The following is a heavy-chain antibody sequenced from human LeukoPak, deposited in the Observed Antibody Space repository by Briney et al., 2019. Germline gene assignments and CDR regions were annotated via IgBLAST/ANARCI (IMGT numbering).Heavy chain of an antibody. V-gene: IGHV1-2*02. J-gene: IGHJ5*02. CDR1: GYTFTGYY. D-gene: IGHD2-15*01. CDR3: ARESGPEIVVEVAARPSDNWFDP. CDR2: INSNSGGT. Sequence: ASVKVSCKASGYTFTGYYMHWVRQAPGQGLEWMGCINSNSGGTYSAQKFQGRVTMTRDTSINTTYMELSRLRSDDTAFYYCARESGPEIVVEVAARPSDNWFDPCGQGTLLTVSS.